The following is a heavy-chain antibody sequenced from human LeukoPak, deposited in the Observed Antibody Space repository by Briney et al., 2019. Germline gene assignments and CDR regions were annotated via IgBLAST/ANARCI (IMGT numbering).Heavy chain of an antibody. CDR3: ARDLFPSVTSGWYPPNDY. D-gene: IGHD6-19*01. CDR1: GFTFSSYS. Sequence: GGSLRLSCAASGFTFSSYSMNWVRQAPGKGLEWVSSISSSSSYIYYADSVKGRFTISRDNAKNSLYLQMNSLRAADTAVYYCARDLFPSVTSGWYPPNDYRGQGTLVTVSS. CDR2: ISSSSSYI. V-gene: IGHV3-21*04. J-gene: IGHJ4*02.